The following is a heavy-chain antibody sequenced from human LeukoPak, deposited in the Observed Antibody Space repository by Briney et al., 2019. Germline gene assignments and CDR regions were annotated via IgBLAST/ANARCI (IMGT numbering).Heavy chain of an antibody. CDR2: ISGGGGNT. CDR3: AKDCVKYSSSPVDY. Sequence: GGSLRLSCAASGLTFSNYAMNWVRQAPGKGLEWVSSISGGGGNTYYADSVKGRFTISRDNSKNTLYLQINSLRAEDTAIYYCAKDCVKYSSSPVDYWGQGTLVTVSS. D-gene: IGHD3-22*01. CDR1: GLTFSNYA. J-gene: IGHJ4*02. V-gene: IGHV3-23*01.